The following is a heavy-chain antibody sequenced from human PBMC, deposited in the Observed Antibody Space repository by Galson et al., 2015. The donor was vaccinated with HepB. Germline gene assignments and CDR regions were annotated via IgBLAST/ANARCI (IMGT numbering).Heavy chain of an antibody. V-gene: IGHV3-9*01. CDR2: ISWNSGSI. D-gene: IGHD3-22*01. Sequence: SLRLSCAASGFTFDDYAMHWVRQAPGKGLEWVSGISWNSGSIGYADSVKGRFTISRDNAKNSVLLQMNSLRSEDTALYYCVKDIRYDSSGSFHYWGQGTLVTVSS. J-gene: IGHJ4*02. CDR3: VKDIRYDSSGSFHY. CDR1: GFTFDDYA.